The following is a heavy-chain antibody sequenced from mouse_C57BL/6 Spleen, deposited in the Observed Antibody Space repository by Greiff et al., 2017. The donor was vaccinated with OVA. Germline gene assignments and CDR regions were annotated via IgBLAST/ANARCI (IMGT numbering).Heavy chain of an antibody. J-gene: IGHJ1*03. CDR2: ISDGGSYT. CDR1: GFTFSSYA. CDR3: ARDDTPRHFDV. V-gene: IGHV5-4*01. Sequence: EVKLMESGGGLVKPGGSLKLSCAASGFTFSSYAMSWVRQTPEKRLEWVATISDGGSYTYYPDNVKGRFTISRDNAKNNLYLQMSHLKSEDTAMYYCARDDTPRHFDVWGTGTTVTVSS.